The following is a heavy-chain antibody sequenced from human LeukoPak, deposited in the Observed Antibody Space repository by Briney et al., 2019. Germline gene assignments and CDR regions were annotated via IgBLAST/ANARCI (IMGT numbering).Heavy chain of an antibody. CDR1: GGSSSGYY. CDR3: ARADGGNSEAYFDY. J-gene: IGHJ4*02. D-gene: IGHD4-23*01. Sequence: SETLSLTCAVYGGSSSGYYWSWIRQPPGKGLEWIGEINHSGSTNYNPSLKSRVTISVDTSKNQFSLKLSSVTAADTAVYYCARADGGNSEAYFDYWGQGTLVTVSS. CDR2: INHSGST. V-gene: IGHV4-34*01.